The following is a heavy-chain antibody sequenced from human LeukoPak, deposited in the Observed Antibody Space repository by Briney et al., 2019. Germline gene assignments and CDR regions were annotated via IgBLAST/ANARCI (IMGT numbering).Heavy chain of an antibody. D-gene: IGHD3-10*01. Sequence: GGSLRLSCAASGFTVSSNYMSWVRQAPGKGLEWVSVIYSGGSTYYADSVKGRFTISRDNSKNTLYLQMNSLRAEDTALYYCAKEGYGSGSYPDYWGQGTLVTVSS. V-gene: IGHV3-53*05. CDR3: AKEGYGSGSYPDY. CDR2: IYSGGST. J-gene: IGHJ4*02. CDR1: GFTVSSNY.